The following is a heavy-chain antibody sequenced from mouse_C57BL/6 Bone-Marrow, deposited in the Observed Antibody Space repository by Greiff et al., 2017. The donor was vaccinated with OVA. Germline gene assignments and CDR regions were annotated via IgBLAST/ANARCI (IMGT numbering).Heavy chain of an antibody. Sequence: QVQLQQSGAELARPGASVTLSCKASGYTFTSYGISWVKQRTGQGLEWIGEIYPSSGNTYYHEQFKGQATLTADKSSSTAYMAIRRLTYEDSAVYFVPTVVATWRYFDYWGQGTTLTVSS. J-gene: IGHJ2*01. CDR1: GYTFTSYG. V-gene: IGHV1-81*01. D-gene: IGHD1-1*01. CDR2: IYPSSGNT. CDR3: PTVVATWRYFDY.